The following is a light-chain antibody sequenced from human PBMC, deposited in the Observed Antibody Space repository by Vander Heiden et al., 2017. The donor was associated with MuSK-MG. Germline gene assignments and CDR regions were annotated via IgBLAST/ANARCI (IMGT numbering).Light chain of an antibody. J-gene: IGLJ1*01. CDR3: AAWDDSLNGPV. Sequence: SVLPPPPSVSEAPRPRVTISCSGSRSNIGNNAVNWYQQHPGKAPKLLIYYDELLPSGVSDRFSGSKSGTSASLAISGLQSEDEADYYCAAWDDSLNGPVFGTGTKVTVL. CDR2: YDE. V-gene: IGLV1-36*01. CDR1: RSNIGNNA.